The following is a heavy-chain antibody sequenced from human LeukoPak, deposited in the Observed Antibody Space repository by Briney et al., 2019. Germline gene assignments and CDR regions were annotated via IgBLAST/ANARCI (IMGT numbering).Heavy chain of an antibody. Sequence: GGSLRLSCAASGFTFSSYGVQWVRRAPGKGLEWVAVIWYDGSSKYYADSVKGRFTVSRDNSKNTLYLQMNSLRHEDTAVYFCAKMQWLATNYYWGQGTLVTVSS. V-gene: IGHV3-30*02. D-gene: IGHD6-19*01. CDR1: GFTFSSYG. CDR2: IWYDGSSK. J-gene: IGHJ4*02. CDR3: AKMQWLATNYY.